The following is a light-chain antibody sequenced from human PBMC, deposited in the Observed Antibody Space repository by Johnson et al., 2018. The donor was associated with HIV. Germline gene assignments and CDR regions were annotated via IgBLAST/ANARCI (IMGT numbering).Light chain of an antibody. J-gene: IGLJ1*01. CDR3: GTWDTSLSAGGV. CDR2: DNN. Sequence: QSVLTQPPSVSAAPGREVTISCSGSSSNIGSNYVSWYQQLPGTAPKLLIYDNNKRPSGIPDRFSGSKSGPSATLRITGLQPGDEADYYCGTWDTSLSAGGVFGTGTKVTVL. V-gene: IGLV1-51*02. CDR1: SSNIGSNY.